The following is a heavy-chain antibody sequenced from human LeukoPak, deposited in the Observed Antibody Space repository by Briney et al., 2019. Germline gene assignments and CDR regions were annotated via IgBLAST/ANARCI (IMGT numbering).Heavy chain of an antibody. J-gene: IGHJ3*02. CDR1: GFTFSSYS. CDR2: ISSSSSYI. V-gene: IGHV3-21*01. D-gene: IGHD2-2*02. CDR3: ARDFDCCSSTSCYTSSAFDI. Sequence: GGSLRLSCAASGFTFSSYSMNWVRQAPGKGLEWVSSISSSSSYIYYADSVKGRFTISRDNAKNSLYLQMNSLRAEDTAVYYCARDFDCCSSTSCYTSSAFDIWGQGTMVTVSS.